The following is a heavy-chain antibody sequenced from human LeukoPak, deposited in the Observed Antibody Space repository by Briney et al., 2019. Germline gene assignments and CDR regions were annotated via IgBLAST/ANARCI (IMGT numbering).Heavy chain of an antibody. CDR2: MNPNSGNT. Sequence: GASVKVSCKASGYTFTSYDINWVRQATGQGLEWMGWMNPNSGNTGYAQKFQGRVTMTRNTSISTAYMELSSLRSEDTAVYYCAREKGPKWELDYWGQGTLVTVSS. J-gene: IGHJ4*02. D-gene: IGHD1-26*01. V-gene: IGHV1-8*01. CDR3: AREKGPKWELDY. CDR1: GYTFTSYD.